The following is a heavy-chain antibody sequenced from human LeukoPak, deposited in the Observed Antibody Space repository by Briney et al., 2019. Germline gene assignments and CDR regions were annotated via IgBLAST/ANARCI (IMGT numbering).Heavy chain of an antibody. CDR3: ARNSGELGA. D-gene: IGHD2-21*01. V-gene: IGHV3-53*01. CDR1: GFTVSNNY. J-gene: IGHJ5*02. Sequence: PGGSLRLSCAASGFTVSNNYMSWVRRAAGRGLEWVSLIYSGGGTYYADSVKGRFTISTDNSKNTLYLQMNSLRAEDTAVYYCARNSGELGAWGQGTLVTVSS. CDR2: IYSGGGT.